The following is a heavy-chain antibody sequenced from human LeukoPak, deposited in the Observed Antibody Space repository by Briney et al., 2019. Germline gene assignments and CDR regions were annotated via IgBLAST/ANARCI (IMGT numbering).Heavy chain of an antibody. CDR2: IWYDGSNK. CDR3: AKDRAEELFSYYMDV. J-gene: IGHJ6*03. D-gene: IGHD3-10*01. Sequence: PGGSLRLPCAASGFTFSSYGMHWVRQAPGKGLEWVAVIWYDGSNKYYADSVKGRFTISRDNSKNTLYLQMNSLRAEDTAVYYCAKDRAEELFSYYMDVWGKGTTVTVSS. CDR1: GFTFSSYG. V-gene: IGHV3-33*06.